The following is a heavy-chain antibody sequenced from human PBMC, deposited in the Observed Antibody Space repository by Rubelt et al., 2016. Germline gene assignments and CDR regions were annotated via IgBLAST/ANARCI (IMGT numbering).Heavy chain of an antibody. CDR2: INHSGST. Sequence: QVQLQQWGAGLLKPSETLSLTCAVYGGSFSGYYWSWIRQPPGKGLEWIGEINHSGSTNYNPSLKSRVTISGATSKNHVSRKLSSVTAADTAVYYCARHVFRSSTTGMDVWGQGTTVTVSS. J-gene: IGHJ6*02. V-gene: IGHV4-34*01. CDR3: ARHVFRSSTTGMDV. CDR1: GGSFSGYY. D-gene: IGHD2-2*01.